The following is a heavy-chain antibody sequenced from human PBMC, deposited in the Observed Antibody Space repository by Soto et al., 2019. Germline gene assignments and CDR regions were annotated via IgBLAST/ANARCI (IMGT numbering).Heavy chain of an antibody. V-gene: IGHV3-30-3*01. Sequence: QVQLVESGGGVVQPGRSLRLSCAASGFTFSSYAMHWVRQAPGKGLEWVAVISYDGSNKYYADSVKGRFTISRDNSKNTLYLQMKSLRAEDTAVYYCAREITIVGVVTPNMGYWGQGALVSV. CDR2: ISYDGSNK. CDR3: AREITIVGVVTPNMGY. J-gene: IGHJ4*02. D-gene: IGHD3-3*01. CDR1: GFTFSSYA.